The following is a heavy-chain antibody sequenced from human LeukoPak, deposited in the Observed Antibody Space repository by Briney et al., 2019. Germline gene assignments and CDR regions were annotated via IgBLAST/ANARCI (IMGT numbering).Heavy chain of an antibody. Sequence: GGSLRLSCAASGFTFSSYAMSWVRQAPGKGLEWVSSISGSSTYYADSVKGRFTISRDNSKNTLYLQMNSLRAEDTAVYYCAASGAGELLYYWGQGTLVTVSS. J-gene: IGHJ4*02. CDR1: GFTFSSYA. D-gene: IGHD1-26*01. CDR2: ISGSST. V-gene: IGHV3-23*01. CDR3: AASGAGELLYY.